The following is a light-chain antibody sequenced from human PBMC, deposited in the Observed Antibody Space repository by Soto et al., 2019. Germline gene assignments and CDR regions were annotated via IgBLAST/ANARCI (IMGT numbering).Light chain of an antibody. V-gene: IGKV1-5*03. CDR3: QQYASYST. CDR2: KAS. Sequence: DIQMTQSPSTLSASVGDRVTITCRASQSISSWLAWYQQKAGKAPKLLIYKASSLESGVPSRFSGSGSGTEFTLTINSLQPDDFATYYCQQYASYSTFGQGTKLEIK. CDR1: QSISSW. J-gene: IGKJ2*01.